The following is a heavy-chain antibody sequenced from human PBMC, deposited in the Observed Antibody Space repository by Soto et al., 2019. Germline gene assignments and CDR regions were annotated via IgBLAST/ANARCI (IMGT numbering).Heavy chain of an antibody. CDR3: ARDAYYDYVWGSYRYLAY. D-gene: IGHD3-16*02. J-gene: IGHJ4*02. V-gene: IGHV3-74*03. Sequence: GGSLRLSCAASGFTLSDYWMHWVRQVPGKGLLWVSRISGDGRDTTYADSVKGRFTISRDNAKNSLYLQMNSLRAEDTAVYYCARDAYYDYVWGSYRYLAYWGQGTLVTVSS. CDR2: ISGDGRDT. CDR1: GFTLSDYW.